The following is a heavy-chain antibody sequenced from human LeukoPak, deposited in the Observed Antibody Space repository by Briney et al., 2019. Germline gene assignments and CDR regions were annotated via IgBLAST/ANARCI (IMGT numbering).Heavy chain of an antibody. Sequence: ASVKVSCKASGGTFSSYAISWVRQAPGQGLEWMGWISAYNGNTNYAQKLQGRVTMTTDTSTSTAYMELRSLRSDDTAVYYCARPTARLGWFDPWGQGTLVTVSS. CDR1: GGTFSSYA. J-gene: IGHJ5*02. CDR2: ISAYNGNT. CDR3: ARPTARLGWFDP. V-gene: IGHV1-18*01. D-gene: IGHD6-6*01.